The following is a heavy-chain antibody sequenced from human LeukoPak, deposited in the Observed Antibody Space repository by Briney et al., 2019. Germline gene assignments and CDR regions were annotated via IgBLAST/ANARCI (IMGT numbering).Heavy chain of an antibody. J-gene: IGHJ4*02. CDR1: GGSIYSSTYY. CDR2: IYYSGST. CDR3: AREGDTIFGVVAFDY. V-gene: IGHV4-39*07. D-gene: IGHD3-3*01. Sequence: SETLSLTCTVSGGSIYSSTYYWGWIRQPPGKGLEWIGGIYYSGSTYYNPSLKSRVTISVDTSKNQFSLKLSSVTAADTAVYYCAREGDTIFGVVAFDYWGQGTLVTVSS.